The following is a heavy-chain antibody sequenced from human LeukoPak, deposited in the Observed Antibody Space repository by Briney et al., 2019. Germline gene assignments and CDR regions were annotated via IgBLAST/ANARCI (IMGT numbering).Heavy chain of an antibody. CDR3: ASRGWYYYFDC. J-gene: IGHJ4*02. CDR1: GFTLSSYA. D-gene: IGHD6-19*01. Sequence: GGSLRLSCAASGFTLSSYAMSWVRQAPGKGLEWVSRIGGSGSDTYYADSLRGRFTISRDDSKNTLYLQMNSLRAEDTAVYYCASRGWYYYFDCWGQGTLVTVSS. CDR2: IGGSGSDT. V-gene: IGHV3-23*01.